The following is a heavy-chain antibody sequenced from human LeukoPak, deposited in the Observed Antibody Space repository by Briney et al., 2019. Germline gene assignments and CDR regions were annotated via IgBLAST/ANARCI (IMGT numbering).Heavy chain of an antibody. CDR2: IYPGDSDT. CDR3: ARAEVAAIVTDWFDP. J-gene: IGHJ5*02. D-gene: IGHD2-15*01. CDR1: GYSFASYW. Sequence: GESLKISCKGSGYSFASYWIGWVRQMPGKGLEWMGIIYPGDSDTRYSPSFKGQVIISADKSISPAYLQWSSLKASDTAMYYCARAEVAAIVTDWFDPWGQGTLVTVSS. V-gene: IGHV5-51*01.